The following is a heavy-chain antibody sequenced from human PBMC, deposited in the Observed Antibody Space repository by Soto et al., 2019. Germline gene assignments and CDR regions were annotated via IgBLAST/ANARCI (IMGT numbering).Heavy chain of an antibody. Sequence: LSLTCAVYGGSFSGYYWSWIRQPPGKGLEWIGEINHSGSTNYNPSLKSRVTISVDTSKNQFSLKLSSVTAADTAVYYCARGDDWAYYYYYYGMDVWGQGTTVTVSS. V-gene: IGHV4-34*01. CDR1: GGSFSGYY. D-gene: IGHD3-16*01. CDR2: INHSGST. J-gene: IGHJ6*02. CDR3: ARGDDWAYYYYYYGMDV.